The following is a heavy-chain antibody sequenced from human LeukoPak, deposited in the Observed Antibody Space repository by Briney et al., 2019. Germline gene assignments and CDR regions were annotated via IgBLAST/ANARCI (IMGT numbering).Heavy chain of an antibody. CDR3: AKGVVVAGTWFDP. D-gene: IGHD2-15*01. V-gene: IGHV3-23*01. Sequence: PGGSLRLTCEASGFAFSNFGVTWVRQAPGKGLEWVSSISGSGGSPYYADSVKGRFTIFRDNSKNTLYLQMNSLRVEDTAVYYCAKGVVVAGTWFDPWGQGTLVTVSS. CDR1: GFAFSNFG. J-gene: IGHJ5*02. CDR2: ISGSGGSP.